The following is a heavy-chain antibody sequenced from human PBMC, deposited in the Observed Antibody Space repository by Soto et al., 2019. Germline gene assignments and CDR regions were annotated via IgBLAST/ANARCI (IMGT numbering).Heavy chain of an antibody. CDR1: GFTFSSYE. D-gene: IGHD2-2*01. J-gene: IGHJ6*02. CDR3: ARQSCSSTSCLPPTYYYYYGMDV. V-gene: IGHV3-48*03. Sequence: PGGSLRLSCVASGFTFSSYEMNWVRQAPGKGLEWISFIHTSGTPIYYADSVKGRFTISRDNAENSVFLQMNSLRAEDTAVYYCARQSCSSTSCLPPTYYYYYGMDVWGQGTTVTVSS. CDR2: IHTSGTPI.